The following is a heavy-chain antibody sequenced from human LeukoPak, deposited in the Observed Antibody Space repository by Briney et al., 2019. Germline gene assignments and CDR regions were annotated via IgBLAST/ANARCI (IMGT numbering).Heavy chain of an antibody. CDR1: GFTLSSYA. D-gene: IGHD6-19*01. CDR2: ISGSGGST. CDR3: AKGYSSGWYWGNWFDP. J-gene: IGHJ5*02. Sequence: GGSLRLSCAASGFTLSSYAMSWVRQAPGKGLEWVSAISGSGGSTYYADSVKGRFTISRDNSKNTLYLQMNSLRAEDTAVYYCAKGYSSGWYWGNWFDPWGQGTLVTVSS. V-gene: IGHV3-23*01.